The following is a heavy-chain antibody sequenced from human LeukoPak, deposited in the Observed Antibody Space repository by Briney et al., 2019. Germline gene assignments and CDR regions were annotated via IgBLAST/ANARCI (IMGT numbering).Heavy chain of an antibody. CDR3: ASTSSQEGMDI. V-gene: IGHV1-2*02. Sequence: ASVKVSCKASGYTFTGYYMHWVRQAPGQGLEWMGWINPNTGGTKCAQRFQGRVTMTRDTSISTAYMELSRLSSDDTAVYYCASTSSQEGMDIWGQGTTVTVSS. CDR2: INPNTGGT. CDR1: GYTFTGYY. D-gene: IGHD6-6*01. J-gene: IGHJ6*02.